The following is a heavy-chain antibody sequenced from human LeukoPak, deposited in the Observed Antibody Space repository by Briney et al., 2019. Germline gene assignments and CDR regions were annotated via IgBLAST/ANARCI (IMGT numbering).Heavy chain of an antibody. CDR1: GGSISSGSYY. Sequence: PSETLSLTCTVSGGSISSGSYYWSWIRQPAGKGLEWIGRIYTSGSTNYNPSLKSRVTISVDKSKNQFSLKLSSVTAADTAVYYCAREVGFDWYFDYWGQGTLVTVSS. CDR2: IYTSGST. V-gene: IGHV4-61*02. D-gene: IGHD3-9*01. CDR3: AREVGFDWYFDY. J-gene: IGHJ4*02.